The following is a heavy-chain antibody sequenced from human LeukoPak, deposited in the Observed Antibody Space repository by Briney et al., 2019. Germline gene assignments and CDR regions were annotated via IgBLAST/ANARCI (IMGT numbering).Heavy chain of an antibody. CDR2: INPNSGGT. Sequence: ASVKVSCKASGYTFIGYYIHWVRQAPGQGLEWMGWINPNSGGTNYAQRFQGRVTMARDTSISTAYMELSGLRSDDTAVYYCARDASPFDYWGQGTLVTVSS. CDR1: GYTFIGYY. CDR3: ARDASPFDY. V-gene: IGHV1-2*02. J-gene: IGHJ4*02.